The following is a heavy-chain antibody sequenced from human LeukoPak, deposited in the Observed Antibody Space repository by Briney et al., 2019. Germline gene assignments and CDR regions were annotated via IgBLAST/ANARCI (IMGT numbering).Heavy chain of an antibody. Sequence: GGSLRLSCAASGFTFSDYAMPWVRQVPGRGLEWVGGSSWNSGTIAYGESVKGRATISRDNARNSLYLEVNSLRVEDTALYYCAKDLAVGTSPRVYAFDVWGQGSLVTVSS. CDR3: AKDLAVGTSPRVYAFDV. J-gene: IGHJ3*01. D-gene: IGHD1/OR15-1a*01. CDR1: GFTFSDYA. CDR2: SSWNSGTI. V-gene: IGHV3-9*01.